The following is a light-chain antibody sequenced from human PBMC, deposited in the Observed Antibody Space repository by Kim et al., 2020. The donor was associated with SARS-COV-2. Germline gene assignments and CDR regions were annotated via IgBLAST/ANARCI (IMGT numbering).Light chain of an antibody. J-gene: IGKJ2*01. CDR1: QSVLYSANNKNY. CDR2: WAS. Sequence: GSNNWKARQSVLYSANNKNYLAWYQQKPGQPPKLLIYWASTRESGVPDRFSGSGSGTDFTLTISSLQAEDVAVYYCQQYYSTPYTFGQGTKLEI. V-gene: IGKV4-1*01. CDR3: QQYYSTPYT.